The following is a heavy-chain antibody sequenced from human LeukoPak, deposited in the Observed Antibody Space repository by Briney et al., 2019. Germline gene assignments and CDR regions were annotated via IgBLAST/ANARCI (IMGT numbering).Heavy chain of an antibody. V-gene: IGHV1-69*13. CDR1: GGTFSSYA. J-gene: IGHJ4*02. CDR3: ARENQAAAGTRPIDY. CDR2: IIPIFGTA. Sequence: ASVKVSCKASGGTFSSYAISWVRQAPGQGLEWMGGIIPIFGTANYAQKFQGRVTITADESTSTAYMELSSLRSEDTAVYYCARENQAAAGTRPIDYWGQGTLVTVSS. D-gene: IGHD6-13*01.